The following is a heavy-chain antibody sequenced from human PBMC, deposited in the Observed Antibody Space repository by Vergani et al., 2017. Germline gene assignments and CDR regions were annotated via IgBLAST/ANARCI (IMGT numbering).Heavy chain of an antibody. J-gene: IGHJ4*02. CDR1: GFTFRTYE. V-gene: IGHV3-48*03. Sequence: EVQLVESGGGLVQPGGSLRLSCAASGFTFRTYEMNWVRQAPGKGLEWVSYISSSGGTIYYADSVKGRFTISRDNAKNSLYLQMTSLRAEDTALYYCAKGPRGYSYGGIDYWGQGTLVTVSS. CDR3: AKGPRGYSYGGIDY. D-gene: IGHD5-18*01. CDR2: ISSSGGTI.